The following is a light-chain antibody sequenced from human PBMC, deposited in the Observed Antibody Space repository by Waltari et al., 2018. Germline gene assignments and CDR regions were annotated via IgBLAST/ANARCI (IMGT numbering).Light chain of an antibody. CDR2: LGS. V-gene: IGKV2-28*01. CDR1: QSRLYSNGNNH. Sequence: EIVMTQSPLSLPVPAGEPASISFRSSQSRLYSNGNNHLDWHLQKPGQSPQLLIHLGSNRASGVPDRFSGSGSGTDFTLEISRVEAEDVGLYYCMQALQTPYAFGQGTKLEIK. J-gene: IGKJ2*01. CDR3: MQALQTPYA.